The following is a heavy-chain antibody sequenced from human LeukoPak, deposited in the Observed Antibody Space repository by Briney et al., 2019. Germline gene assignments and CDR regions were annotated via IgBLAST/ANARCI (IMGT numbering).Heavy chain of an antibody. CDR2: IYYSGST. CDR1: GGSISTISDY. CDR3: ARHQEKKSPDPWFDY. Sequence: SETLSLTCAVSGGSISTISDYWGWIRQPPGKGLEWIGSIYYSGSTYYNPSLKSRVTISVDTSKNQFSLKLSSVTAADTAVYYCARHQEKKSPDPWFDYWGQGTLVTVSS. J-gene: IGHJ4*02. V-gene: IGHV4-39*01.